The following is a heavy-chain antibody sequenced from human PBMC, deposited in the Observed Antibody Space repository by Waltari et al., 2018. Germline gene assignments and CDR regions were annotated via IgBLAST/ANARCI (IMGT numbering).Heavy chain of an antibody. V-gene: IGHV3-23*01. CDR2: ISGSGGST. CDR3: AGSTYYDFWSGYYEPRKEFDY. CDR1: GFTVSSYA. J-gene: IGHJ4*02. D-gene: IGHD3-3*01. Sequence: EVQLLESGGVLVQPGGSLRLSCAASGFTVSSYAISWVRQPPGKERAWVSAISGSGGSTYYADSVKGRFTISRDNSKNTLYLQMNSLRAEDTAVYYCAGSTYYDFWSGYYEPRKEFDYWGQGTLVTVSS.